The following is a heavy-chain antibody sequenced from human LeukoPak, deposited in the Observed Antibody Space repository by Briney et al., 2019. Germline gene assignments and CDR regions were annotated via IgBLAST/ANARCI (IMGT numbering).Heavy chain of an antibody. J-gene: IGHJ4*02. Sequence: PGGSLRLSCAASGFTFSSYNMNWVRQAPGKGLEWVSYISGSSSIIYYADSVKGRFTISRDNAKNTLYLQMNSLRAEDTAVYYCARERWYYDILTGYYMRYFDYWGQGTLVTVSS. CDR2: ISGSSSII. D-gene: IGHD3-9*01. CDR3: ARERWYYDILTGYYMRYFDY. V-gene: IGHV3-48*04. CDR1: GFTFSSYN.